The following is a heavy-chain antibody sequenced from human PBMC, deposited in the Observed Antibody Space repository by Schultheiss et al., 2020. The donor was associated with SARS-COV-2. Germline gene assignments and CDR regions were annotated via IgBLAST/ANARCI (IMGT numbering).Heavy chain of an antibody. CDR3: ARGPGSGWYRAFDI. D-gene: IGHD6-19*01. CDR2: INHSGST. J-gene: IGHJ3*02. CDR1: GGSFSGYY. V-gene: IGHV4-34*01. Sequence: SETLSLTCAVYGGSFSGYYWSWIRQPPGKGLEWIGEINHSGSTNYNPSLKSRVTISVDTSKNQFSLKLSSVTAADTAVYYCARGPGSGWYRAFDIWGQGTMVPVPP.